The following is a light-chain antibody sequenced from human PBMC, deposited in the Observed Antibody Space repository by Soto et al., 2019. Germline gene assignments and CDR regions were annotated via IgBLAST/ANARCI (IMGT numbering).Light chain of an antibody. J-gene: IGLJ1*01. CDR1: SSDVGGYNF. CDR2: EVS. V-gene: IGLV2-14*01. CDR3: SSYTTSSTYV. Sequence: QSVLTQPASVSGSPGQSITISCTGTSSDVGGYNFVSWYQQHPGKAPKLMIYEVSNRPSGVSSRFSGSKSGNTASLTISGLQAEDEADYSCSSYTTSSTYVFXTGTKVTVL.